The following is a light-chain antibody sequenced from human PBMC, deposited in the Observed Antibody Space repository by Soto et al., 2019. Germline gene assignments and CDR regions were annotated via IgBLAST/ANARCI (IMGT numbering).Light chain of an antibody. CDR1: QSISSW. CDR2: DAS. Sequence: DIQMTQSPSTLSASVGDRVTITCRASQSISSWLAWYQQKPGKAPKLLIYDASSLESGVPSRFSGSGSGTEFTLTISSLQPDDFATYYCQQYQGTFGQGTKLDIK. V-gene: IGKV1-5*01. J-gene: IGKJ2*02. CDR3: QQYQGT.